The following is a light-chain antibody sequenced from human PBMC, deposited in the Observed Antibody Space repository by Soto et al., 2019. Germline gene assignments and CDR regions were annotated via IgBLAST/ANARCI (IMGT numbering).Light chain of an antibody. CDR1: SSDVGGYNY. Sequence: QSVLTQPASVSGSPGQSITISCTGTSSDVGGYNYVSWYQQHPGKAPKLMIYEVSNRPSGVSNRFSGSKSGNTASLTISGLQAEDEADYYCGTWDGSLSWVFGGGTQLTVL. CDR2: EVS. J-gene: IGLJ3*02. CDR3: GTWDGSLSWV. V-gene: IGLV2-14*01.